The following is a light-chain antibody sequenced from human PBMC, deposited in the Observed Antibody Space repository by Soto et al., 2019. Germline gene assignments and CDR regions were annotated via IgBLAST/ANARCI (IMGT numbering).Light chain of an antibody. CDR2: GAS. CDR1: QSVSKY. CDR3: QQYGGSPQT. J-gene: IGKJ1*01. V-gene: IGKV3-20*01. Sequence: EIVLTQSPGTLALSPGEGATLSCRASQSVSKYLAWYQQKPGQAPRLLIYGASSRATGIPDSFSGSGSGTYFTLTISRREPEDFAVYYCQQYGGSPQTFGQGTKVEIK.